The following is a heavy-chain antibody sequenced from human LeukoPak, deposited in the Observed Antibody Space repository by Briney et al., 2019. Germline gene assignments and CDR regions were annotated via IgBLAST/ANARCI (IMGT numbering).Heavy chain of an antibody. Sequence: SETLSLTCAVYGGSFSGYYWSWIRQPPGKGLEWIGEINHSGSTNYNPSLKSRVTISVDTSKNQFSLKLSSVTAADTAVYYCARGRRGLSIGYCSSTSCSQKYFDYWGQGTLVTVSS. CDR1: GGSFSGYY. D-gene: IGHD2-2*01. V-gene: IGHV4-34*01. J-gene: IGHJ4*02. CDR3: ARGRRGLSIGYCSSTSCSQKYFDY. CDR2: INHSGST.